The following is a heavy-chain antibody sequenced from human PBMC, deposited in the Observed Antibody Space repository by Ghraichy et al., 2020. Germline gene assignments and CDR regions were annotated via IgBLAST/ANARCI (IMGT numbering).Heavy chain of an antibody. CDR2: VNNGNNA. J-gene: IGHJ4*02. CDR3: AKDHISSGWPSFDH. D-gene: IGHD6-19*01. V-gene: IGHV3-23*01. CDR1: GFTFSRFA. Sequence: GGSLRLSCIGSGFTFSRFAMSWVRQAPGKGLEWVASVNNGNNAYYAASVQGRFIVSRDNSKNTLSLQMHSLRVEDTGVYYCAKDHISSGWPSFDHWGQGVPVSVS.